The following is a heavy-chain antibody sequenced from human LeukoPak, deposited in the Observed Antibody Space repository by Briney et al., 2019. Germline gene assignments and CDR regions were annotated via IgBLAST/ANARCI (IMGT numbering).Heavy chain of an antibody. Sequence: KASETLSLTCTLSGGSISSSSFYWGWIRQPPGKGLVCIVTIYYSGITYYNSALKSRVTISVDTSKNQFSLKLSSVTAADTAVYFCARSGPAAGRPDAFDIWGQGTMVTVSS. CDR1: GGSISSSSFY. J-gene: IGHJ3*02. CDR2: IYYSGIT. D-gene: IGHD2-2*01. V-gene: IGHV4-39*07. CDR3: ARSGPAAGRPDAFDI.